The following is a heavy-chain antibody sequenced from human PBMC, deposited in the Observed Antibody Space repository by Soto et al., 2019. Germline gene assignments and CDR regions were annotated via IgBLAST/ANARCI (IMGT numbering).Heavy chain of an antibody. J-gene: IGHJ5*02. D-gene: IGHD1-1*01. CDR3: ATAHWSHHSFRP. Sequence: KPXGTLSRTCAVYGGYFSNNYWSWLHQPPGKGLEWIGEINHSGSPNYNPSLKSRVTISVDTSKNQFSLKMTSVTAADTAVYYCATAHWSHHSFRPRGQGSLVLVSS. V-gene: IGHV4-34*01. CDR1: GGYFSNNY. CDR2: INHSGSP.